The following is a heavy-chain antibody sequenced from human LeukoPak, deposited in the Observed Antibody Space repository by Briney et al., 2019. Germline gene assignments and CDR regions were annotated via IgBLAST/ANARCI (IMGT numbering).Heavy chain of an antibody. D-gene: IGHD2-2*01. V-gene: IGHV4-59*11. CDR3: AKDDCSSTSCQFDY. J-gene: IGHJ4*02. CDR1: GGSISSHY. Sequence: SETLSLTCTVSGGSISSHYWGWIRQPPGKGLEWIGYIYYSGSTNYNPSLKSRVTISVDTSKNQFSLKLSSVTAADTAVYYCAKDDCSSTSCQFDYWGQGTLVTVSS. CDR2: IYYSGST.